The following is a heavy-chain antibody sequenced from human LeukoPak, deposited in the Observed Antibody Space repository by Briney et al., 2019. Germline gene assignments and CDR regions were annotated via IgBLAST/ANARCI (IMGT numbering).Heavy chain of an antibody. CDR2: ISGSGGNT. Sequence: GGSLRLSCAASGSTFSSYAMSWVRQAPGKGLEWVSAISGSGGNTYYADSVKGRFTISRDNYKNTLYLQMNSLRAEDTAVYYCAKGGYCSSTSCYGDWFDPWGQGTLVTVSS. V-gene: IGHV3-23*01. J-gene: IGHJ5*02. CDR1: GSTFSSYA. CDR3: AKGGYCSSTSCYGDWFDP. D-gene: IGHD2-2*01.